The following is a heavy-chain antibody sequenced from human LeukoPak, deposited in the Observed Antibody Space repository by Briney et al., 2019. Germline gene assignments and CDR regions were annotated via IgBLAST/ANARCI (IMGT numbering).Heavy chain of an antibody. D-gene: IGHD6-13*01. CDR2: INSDGSST. CDR1: GFTFSSYW. CDR3: ARRIAAAAAPYYFDY. J-gene: IGHJ4*02. V-gene: IGHV3-74*01. Sequence: GGSLRLSCAAPGFTFSSYWMHWVRQAPGKGLLWVSRINSDGSSTSYADSVKGRFTISRDNAKNTLYLQMNSLRAEDTAVYYCARRIAAAAAPYYFDYWGQGTLVTVSS.